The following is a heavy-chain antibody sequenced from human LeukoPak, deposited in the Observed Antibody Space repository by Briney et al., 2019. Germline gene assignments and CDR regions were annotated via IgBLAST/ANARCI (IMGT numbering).Heavy chain of an antibody. CDR1: GYTFTSYD. CDR2: MSPNSGNT. J-gene: IGHJ5*02. V-gene: IGHV1-8*01. Sequence: ASVKVSCKASGYTFTSYDVNWVRQATGQGLEWMGWMSPNSGNTGYAQKFQGRVTMTRNTSISTAYMELSSLRSEDTAVYYCARRSGYSSSWKFDPWGQGTLVTVSS. D-gene: IGHD6-13*01. CDR3: ARRSGYSSSWKFDP.